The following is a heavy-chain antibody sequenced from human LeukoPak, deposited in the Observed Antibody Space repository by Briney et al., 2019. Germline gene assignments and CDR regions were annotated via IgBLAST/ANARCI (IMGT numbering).Heavy chain of an antibody. CDR3: AGDSSGYYLLDY. V-gene: IGHV1-69*16. D-gene: IGHD3-22*01. J-gene: IGHJ4*02. Sequence: ASVKVSCKASGGTFSSYTISWVRQAPGQGLEWMGRIIPILGIANYAQKFQGRVTITTDESTSTAYMELSSLRSEDTAVYYCAGDSSGYYLLDYWGQGTLVTVSS. CDR1: GGTFSSYT. CDR2: IIPILGIA.